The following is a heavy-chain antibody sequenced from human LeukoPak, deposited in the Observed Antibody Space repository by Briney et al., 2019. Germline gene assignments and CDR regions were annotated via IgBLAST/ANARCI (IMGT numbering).Heavy chain of an antibody. V-gene: IGHV4-34*01. CDR3: ARRPQKSYNWNYVPRFDY. Sequence: SETLSLTCAVYGGSFSGYYWSWIRQPPGKGLEWIGEINHSGSTNYNPSLKSRVTISVDTSKNQFSLKLSSVTAADTAVYYCARRPQKSYNWNYVPRFDYWGQGTLVTVSS. CDR1: GGSFSGYY. J-gene: IGHJ4*02. CDR2: INHSGST. D-gene: IGHD1-7*01.